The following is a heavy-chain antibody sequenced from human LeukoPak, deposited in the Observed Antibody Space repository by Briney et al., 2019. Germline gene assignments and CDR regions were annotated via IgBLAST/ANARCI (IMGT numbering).Heavy chain of an antibody. CDR2: ITWNGGIR. CDR1: GFNFDDYG. V-gene: IGHV3-20*04. Sequence: GGSLRLSCTASGFNFDDYGMSWVRQAPGKGPEWVSGITWNGGIRAYADSVKGRFTISRDNAKNSLYLQMNSLRAEDTALYYCAIDPPVSSGAATGDYWGQGTLVTVSS. D-gene: IGHD6-25*01. CDR3: AIDPPVSSGAATGDY. J-gene: IGHJ4*02.